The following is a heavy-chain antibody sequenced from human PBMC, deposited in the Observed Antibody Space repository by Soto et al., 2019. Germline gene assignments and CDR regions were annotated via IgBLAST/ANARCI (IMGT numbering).Heavy chain of an antibody. CDR2: ISAYNGNT. CDR1: GYTFTSYG. J-gene: IGHJ4*02. CDR3: ARADIDIVLMVYAIGSFDY. Sequence: GASVKVSCKASGYTFTSYGISWVRQAPGQGLEWMGWISAYNGNTNYAQKLQGRVTMTTDTSTSTAYMELRSLRSDDTAVYYCARADIDIVLMVYAIGSFDYWGQGTLVTVSS. D-gene: IGHD2-8*01. V-gene: IGHV1-18*01.